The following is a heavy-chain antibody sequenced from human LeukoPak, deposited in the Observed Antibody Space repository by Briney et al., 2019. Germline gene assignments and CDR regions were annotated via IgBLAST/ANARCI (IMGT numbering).Heavy chain of an antibody. V-gene: IGHV1-2*02. CDR1: GYTFTGYY. D-gene: IGHD2-2*01. CDR2: INPNSAGT. CDR3: ARADIVVVPAADFDY. J-gene: IGHJ4*02. Sequence: ASVKVSCKASGYTFTGYYMHWVRQAPGQGLEWMGWINPNSAGTNYAQKFQGRVTMTRDTSISTAYMELSRLRSDDTAVYYCARADIVVVPAADFDYWGQGTLVTVSS.